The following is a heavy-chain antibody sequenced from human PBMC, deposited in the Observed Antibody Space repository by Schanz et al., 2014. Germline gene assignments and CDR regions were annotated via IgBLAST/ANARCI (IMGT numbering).Heavy chain of an antibody. Sequence: VQLVESGGGLVQPGGSLRLSCAASGFTLSNSDMHWVRQGTGKGLEWVSTIGYLGDTYYPDSVKGRFTVSRDNAKKTLSLQMISLRAEDTAIYFCTRSYYDFSWGSYRFRAFDMWGQGTTVIVSS. J-gene: IGHJ3*02. V-gene: IGHV3-13*01. D-gene: IGHD3-16*02. CDR3: TRSYYDFSWGSYRFRAFDM. CDR2: IGYLGDT. CDR1: GFTLSNSD.